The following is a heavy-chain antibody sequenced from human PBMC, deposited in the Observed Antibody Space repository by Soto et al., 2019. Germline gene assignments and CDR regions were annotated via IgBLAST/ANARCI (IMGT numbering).Heavy chain of an antibody. Sequence: QVQLVQSGAEVKKPGASVKVSCKTSGYIFTAYSMHWVRQAPGQGLEWMGVVNPSGGRAHYAQSFAGRLTLTSDTSTSTFYMELSSLRSEDTAVYYCAREENCRGGTCYSEYFHHWGQGTLVTDSS. CDR2: VNPSGGRA. J-gene: IGHJ1*01. CDR1: GYIFTAYS. CDR3: AREENCRGGTCYSEYFHH. D-gene: IGHD2-15*01. V-gene: IGHV1-46*01.